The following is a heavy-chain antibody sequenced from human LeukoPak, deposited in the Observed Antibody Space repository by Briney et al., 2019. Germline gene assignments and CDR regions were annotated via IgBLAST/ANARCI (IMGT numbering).Heavy chain of an antibody. J-gene: IGHJ4*02. CDR3: ERESCSSTSCSEDY. Sequence: GASVKVSCKASGYTFTGYYMHWVRQAPGQGLEWMGRINPNSGGTNYAQKFQGRVTMTRDTSISTAYMELSRLRSDDTAVYYCERESCSSTSCSEDYWGQGTLVTVSS. D-gene: IGHD2-2*01. CDR1: GYTFTGYY. V-gene: IGHV1-2*06. CDR2: INPNSGGT.